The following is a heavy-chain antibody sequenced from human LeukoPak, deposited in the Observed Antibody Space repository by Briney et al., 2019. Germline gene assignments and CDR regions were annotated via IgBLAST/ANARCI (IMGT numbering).Heavy chain of an antibody. Sequence: GSLRLSCAASGFTFSSYAMSWIRQPPGKGLEWIGEINHSGSTNYNPSLKSRVTISVDTSKNQFSLKLSSVTAADTAVYYCARGRMEDIVVVPAAQSGFFDYWGQGTLVTVSS. V-gene: IGHV4-34*01. CDR3: ARGRMEDIVVVPAAQSGFFDY. CDR2: INHSGST. CDR1: GFTFSSYA. D-gene: IGHD2-2*01. J-gene: IGHJ4*02.